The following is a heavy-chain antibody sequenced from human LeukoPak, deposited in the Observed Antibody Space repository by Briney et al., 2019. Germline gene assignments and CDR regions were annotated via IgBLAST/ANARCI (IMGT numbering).Heavy chain of an antibody. Sequence: GGSLRLSCAASGFTFSGFSLNWVRQAPGKGLEWISNIRPSGSHMYYAASVKGRFTISRDSATNSLYLQMNNLKCDDSAVYFCVRDFNWAFDSWGQETLVTVSS. V-gene: IGHV3-48*01. D-gene: IGHD7-27*01. CDR1: GFTFSGFS. J-gene: IGHJ4*02. CDR3: VRDFNWAFDS. CDR2: IRPSGSHM.